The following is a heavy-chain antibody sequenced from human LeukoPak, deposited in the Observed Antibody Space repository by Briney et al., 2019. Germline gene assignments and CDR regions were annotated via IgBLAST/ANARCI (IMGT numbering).Heavy chain of an antibody. CDR2: ISSSSSSI. D-gene: IGHD1-26*01. Sequence: GGSLRLSCAASGFIFSDYYMSWVRQTPGQGLEWVSYISSSSSSIYYADSVRGRFTISRDNSKNTLYLQMNSLRAEDTAVYYCAKYDSGSYPGPDAFDIWGQGTMVTVSS. J-gene: IGHJ3*02. CDR1: GFIFSDYY. CDR3: AKYDSGSYPGPDAFDI. V-gene: IGHV3-11*01.